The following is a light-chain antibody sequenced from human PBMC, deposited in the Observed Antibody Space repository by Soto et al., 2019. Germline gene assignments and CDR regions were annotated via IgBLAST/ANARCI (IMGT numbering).Light chain of an antibody. J-gene: IGLJ1*01. Sequence: QSALTQPASVSGSPGQSITISCTGTSSDIGAYNYVSWFQHHPGKAPKLIIHDVSNRPSGVSSRFSGSKSGNTASLTISGLSAEDEADYHCSSYTTTRQYVFGTGTKLTVL. V-gene: IGLV2-14*01. CDR1: SSDIGAYNY. CDR3: SSYTTTRQYV. CDR2: DVS.